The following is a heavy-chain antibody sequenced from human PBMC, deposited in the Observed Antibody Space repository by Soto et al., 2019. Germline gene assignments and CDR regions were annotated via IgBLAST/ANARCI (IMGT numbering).Heavy chain of an antibody. CDR2: ISYDGSNK. CDR3: ARDMTTVVTPLGAFDI. D-gene: IGHD4-17*01. V-gene: IGHV3-30-3*01. J-gene: IGHJ3*02. Sequence: QVQLVESGGGVVQPGRSLRLSCAASGFTFSSYAMHWVRQAPGKGLEWVAVISYDGSNKYYADSVKGRFTISRDNSKNTLYLEMNSLRAEDTAVYYCARDMTTVVTPLGAFDIWGPGKMVTVSS. CDR1: GFTFSSYA.